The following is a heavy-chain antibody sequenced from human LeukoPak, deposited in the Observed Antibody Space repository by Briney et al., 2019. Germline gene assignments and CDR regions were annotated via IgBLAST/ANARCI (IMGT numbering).Heavy chain of an antibody. CDR1: GYTFTGYY. J-gene: IGHJ4*02. Sequence: ASVKVSCKASGYTFTGYYMHWVRQAPGQGLEWMGWINPDSGGTNYAQNFQGRVTMTRDTSISTAYMELNRLRSDDTAVYYCARVASAVYSDYWGQGTLVTVPS. CDR2: INPDSGGT. V-gene: IGHV1-2*02. CDR3: ARVASAVYSDY.